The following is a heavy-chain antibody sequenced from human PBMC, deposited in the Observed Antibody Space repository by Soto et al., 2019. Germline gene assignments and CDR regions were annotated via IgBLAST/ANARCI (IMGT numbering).Heavy chain of an antibody. V-gene: IGHV3-73*02. CDR1: GFTFSGSD. CDR2: IKSKANNYVT. J-gene: IGHJ4*02. D-gene: IGHD3-22*01. Sequence: EVQLVESGGGLVQPGGSLKLSCAASGFTFSGSDIHWVRRPSGKGLEWVGRIKSKANNYVTTYAASMRGRLTISRDDSKHTAYLQLNSLNIEDTAVYYCSCADGSGYHAPYFWGQGTLVTVSS. CDR3: SCADGSGYHAPYF.